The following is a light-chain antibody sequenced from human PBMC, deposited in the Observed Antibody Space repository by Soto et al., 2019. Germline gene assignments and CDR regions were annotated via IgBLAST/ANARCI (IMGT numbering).Light chain of an antibody. CDR2: AAS. CDR3: LQYTNYPLT. Sequence: DIQMTQSPSSLSASVGDKVTITCRASQGIRNGLGWYQQKPGKAPKRLIYAASTLQSGVPSRFSGSGSGTEFTLTSSSLQPEDFATYVCLQYTNYPLTFGGGNKVQMK. V-gene: IGKV1-17*01. J-gene: IGKJ4*01. CDR1: QGIRNG.